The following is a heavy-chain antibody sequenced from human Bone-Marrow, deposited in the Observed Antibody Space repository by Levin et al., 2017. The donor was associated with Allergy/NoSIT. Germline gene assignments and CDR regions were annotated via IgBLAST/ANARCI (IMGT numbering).Heavy chain of an antibody. CDR1: GYTFANYD. CDR2: MNPNSGNA. CDR3: ARVVTGAGQGHFDF. V-gene: IGHV1-8*02. J-gene: IGHJ4*02. D-gene: IGHD2-21*02. Sequence: ASVKVSCKASGYTFANYDINWVRQATGQGLEWMGWMNPNSGNAGYSQKLQGRVTMTRDTSMSTAYMELSSLTSEDTAVYYCARVVTGAGQGHFDFWGQGTLVLVSS.